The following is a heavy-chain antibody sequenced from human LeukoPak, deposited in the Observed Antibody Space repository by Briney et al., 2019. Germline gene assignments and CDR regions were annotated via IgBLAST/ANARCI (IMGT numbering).Heavy chain of an antibody. Sequence: GGSLRLSCAASGFTFSSYGMHWVRQAPGKGLEWVAVISYDGSNKYYADPVKGRFTISRDDSKNTLYLQMNSLRAEDTAVYYCAKDRAWTATFDYWGQGTLVTVSS. V-gene: IGHV3-30*18. J-gene: IGHJ4*02. CDR2: ISYDGSNK. CDR3: AKDRAWTATFDY. CDR1: GFTFSSYG. D-gene: IGHD3/OR15-3a*01.